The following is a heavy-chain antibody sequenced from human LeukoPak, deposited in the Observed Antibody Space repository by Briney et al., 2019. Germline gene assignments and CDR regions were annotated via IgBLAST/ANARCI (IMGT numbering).Heavy chain of an antibody. CDR3: AKDSLNWNARLNWFDP. Sequence: PGGSLRLSCAASGFTFSSYGMHWVRQAPGKGLEWVAVIWYDGSTKYYADSVKGRFTISRDNSKNTLYLQMNSLRAEDTAVYYCAKDSLNWNARLNWFDPWGQGTLVTVSS. D-gene: IGHD1-1*01. V-gene: IGHV3-33*06. CDR1: GFTFSSYG. CDR2: IWYDGSTK. J-gene: IGHJ5*02.